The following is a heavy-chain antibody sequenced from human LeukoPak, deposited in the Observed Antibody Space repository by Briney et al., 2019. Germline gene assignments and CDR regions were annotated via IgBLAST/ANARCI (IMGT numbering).Heavy chain of an antibody. Sequence: ASVKVSCKASTYNFGSFGINWVRQAPGQGLEWMGWISAYNGDTSYAQKFQGRVTMTTDTSTSTAYMELRSLRSDDTAIYYCARNYDSSKDGNDYWGQGTLVTVSS. CDR2: ISAYNGDT. V-gene: IGHV1-18*01. D-gene: IGHD3-22*01. J-gene: IGHJ4*02. CDR3: ARNYDSSKDGNDY. CDR1: TYNFGSFG.